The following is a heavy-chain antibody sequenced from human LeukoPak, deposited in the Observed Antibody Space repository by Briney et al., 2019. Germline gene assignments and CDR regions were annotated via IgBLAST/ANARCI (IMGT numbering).Heavy chain of an antibody. CDR1: GGTFSSYA. D-gene: IGHD3-10*01. CDR2: MNPNSGNT. V-gene: IGHV1-8*02. CDR3: ARDYYGSGSYYD. J-gene: IGHJ4*02. Sequence: AASVKVSCKASGGTFSSYAISWVRQAPGQGLEWMGWMNPNSGNTGYARKLQGRLTITRNTSINTAYMELSSLRSEDTAVYYCARDYYGSGSYYDWGQGTLVTVSS.